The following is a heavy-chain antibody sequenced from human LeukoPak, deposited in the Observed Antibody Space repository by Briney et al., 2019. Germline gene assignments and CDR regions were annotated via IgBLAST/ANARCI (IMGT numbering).Heavy chain of an antibody. CDR2: IKQDGSEK. Sequence: GGSLRLSRAASGFTFSSYWMSWVRQAPGKGLEWVANIKQDGSEKYYVDSVKGRFTISRDNAKNSLYLQMNSLRAEDTAVYYCATVVPAAIFDYWGQGTLVTVSS. V-gene: IGHV3-7*01. CDR1: GFTFSSYW. CDR3: ATVVPAAIFDY. D-gene: IGHD2-2*01. J-gene: IGHJ4*02.